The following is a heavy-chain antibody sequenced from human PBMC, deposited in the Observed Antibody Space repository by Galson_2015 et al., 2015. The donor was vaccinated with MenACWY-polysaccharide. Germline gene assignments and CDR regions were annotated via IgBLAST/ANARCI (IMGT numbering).Heavy chain of an antibody. D-gene: IGHD3-10*01. J-gene: IGHJ4*02. CDR2: IKQDGSEK. CDR3: AKVDAFGELLSHFDY. V-gene: IGHV3-7*03. Sequence: SLRLSCAASGFTFSGFWMSWVRQAPGKGLEWVANIKQDGSEKYYVDSVKGRFTISRDNAKNSLYLQMNSLRAEDTAVYYCAKVDAFGELLSHFDYWGQGTLVTVSS. CDR1: GFTFSGFW.